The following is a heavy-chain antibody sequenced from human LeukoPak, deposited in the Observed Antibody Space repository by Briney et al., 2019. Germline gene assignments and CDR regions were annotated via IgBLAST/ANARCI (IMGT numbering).Heavy chain of an antibody. D-gene: IGHD2-2*01. Sequence: ASVKVSCKASGYTFTSYAMNWVRQAPGQGLEWMGWINTNTGNPTYAQGFTGRFVFSLDTSVSTAYLQISSLKAEDTAVYYCARDEFGYCSGTSCSDYSNYVTAAFFWGQGTLVTVSS. CDR2: INTNTGNP. CDR3: ARDEFGYCSGTSCSDYSNYVTAAFF. V-gene: IGHV7-4-1*02. CDR1: GYTFTSYA. J-gene: IGHJ4*02.